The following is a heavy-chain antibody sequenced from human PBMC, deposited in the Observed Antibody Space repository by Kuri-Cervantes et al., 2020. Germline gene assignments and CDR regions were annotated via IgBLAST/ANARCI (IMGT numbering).Heavy chain of an antibody. D-gene: IGHD1-1*01. Sequence: GESLKISCAASGFTFSNYALHWVRQAPGKGLEWVAVISYDGSNKYYADFVKGRFTISRDNSKNMLYLQMNSLRAEDTAVYYCTRDPQATGLAFDYWGQGSLVTVSS. CDR1: GFTFSNYA. J-gene: IGHJ4*02. CDR2: ISYDGSNK. CDR3: TRDPQATGLAFDY. V-gene: IGHV3-30*01.